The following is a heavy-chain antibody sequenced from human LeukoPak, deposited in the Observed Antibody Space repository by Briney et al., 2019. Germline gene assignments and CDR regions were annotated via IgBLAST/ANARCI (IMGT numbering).Heavy chain of an antibody. CDR2: IIPIFGTA. Sequence: SVNVSCMASGGTFSSYAISWVRQAPGQGLEWMGGIIPIFGTANYAQKFQGRVTITADKSTSTAYMELSSLRSEDTAVYYRASVYCSGGSCDYYYGMDVWGKGTTVTVSS. V-gene: IGHV1-69*06. CDR1: GGTFSSYA. CDR3: ASVYCSGGSCDYYYGMDV. D-gene: IGHD2-15*01. J-gene: IGHJ6*04.